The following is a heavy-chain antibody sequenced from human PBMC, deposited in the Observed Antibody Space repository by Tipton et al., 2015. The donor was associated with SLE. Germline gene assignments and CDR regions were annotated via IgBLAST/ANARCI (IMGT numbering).Heavy chain of an antibody. CDR3: ARSLKGAFDM. J-gene: IGHJ3*02. Sequence: TLSLTCTVSGGSISSSSYYWGWIRQPPGKGLEWIGSIYNSGSTYYNASLKSRVTISVDTSKNQFPLELTSVTAADTAVYYCARSLKGAFDMWGQGTMVTVSS. V-gene: IGHV4-39*06. CDR1: GGSISSSSYY. CDR2: IYNSGST.